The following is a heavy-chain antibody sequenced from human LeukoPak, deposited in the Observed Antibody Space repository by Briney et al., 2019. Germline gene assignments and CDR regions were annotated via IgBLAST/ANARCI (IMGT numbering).Heavy chain of an antibody. J-gene: IGHJ4*02. CDR3: ARDGESPPDSSFDY. Sequence: KPSETLSLTCTVSGGSISSSSYYWGWIRQPPGKGLEWIGSIYYSGSTNYNPSLKSRVTMSVDTSKNQFSLKLSSVTAADTAVYYCARDGESPPDSSFDYWGQGTLVTVSS. CDR2: IYYSGST. CDR1: GGSISSSSYY. V-gene: IGHV4-39*07. D-gene: IGHD3-10*01.